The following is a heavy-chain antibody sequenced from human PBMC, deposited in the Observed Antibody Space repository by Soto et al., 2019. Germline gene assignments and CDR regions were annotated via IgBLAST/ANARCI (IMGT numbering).Heavy chain of an antibody. V-gene: IGHV2-5*01. Sequence: QITLKQSGPTLVKPTQPLTLTCTFSGFSLSTSGVGVGWIRQPPGKALEWLSLIYWNDDTRYIPSLNSRLTISSETCKNHVVLTMTNMDPLDTDTDYCAHSVDDSSGYDVPDAFDICGQGTMVTVSS. D-gene: IGHD3-22*01. CDR2: IYWNDDT. CDR1: GFSLSTSGVG. J-gene: IGHJ3*02. CDR3: AHSVDDSSGYDVPDAFDI.